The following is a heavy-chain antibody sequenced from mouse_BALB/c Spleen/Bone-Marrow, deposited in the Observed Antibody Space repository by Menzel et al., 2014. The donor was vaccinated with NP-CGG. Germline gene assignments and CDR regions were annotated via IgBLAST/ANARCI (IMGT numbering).Heavy chain of an antibody. CDR1: GFTFSSFG. Sequence: EVQLVESGGGLVQPGGSRNLSCAASGFTFSSFGMHWVRQAPEKGLEWVAYISSGSSTIYYADTLKGRYTISRDNPKNTLFLQMTSLRSEDTAMYYCVRDYGYGAMDYWGQGTSVTVPS. CDR3: VRDYGYGAMDY. CDR2: ISSGSSTI. D-gene: IGHD1-2*01. V-gene: IGHV5-17*02. J-gene: IGHJ4*01.